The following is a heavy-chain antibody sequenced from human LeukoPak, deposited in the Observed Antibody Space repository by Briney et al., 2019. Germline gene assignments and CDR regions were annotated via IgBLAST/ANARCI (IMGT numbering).Heavy chain of an antibody. CDR3: ARSIAAAGHYFDY. V-gene: IGHV4-59*01. CDR1: GGSISSYY. CDR2: ISYSGST. D-gene: IGHD6-13*01. Sequence: SETLSLTCTVSGGSISSYYWSWIRQPPGKGLEWIGYISYSGSTNYNPSLKSRVTISVDKSQNHFSLKLSSVTAADTAVYYCARSIAAAGHYFDYWGQGTLVTVPS. J-gene: IGHJ4*02.